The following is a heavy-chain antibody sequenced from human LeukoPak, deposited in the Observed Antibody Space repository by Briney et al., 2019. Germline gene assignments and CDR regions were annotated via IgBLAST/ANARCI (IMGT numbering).Heavy chain of an antibody. Sequence: ASVKVSCKASGYTFTSYGISWVRQAPGQGLGWMGRINPNSGDTNYAQNFQGRVTMTRDTSINTAYMELSRLRSDDTAVYYCARDYCSSTSCLFDYWGQGTLVTVSS. CDR1: GYTFTSYG. CDR3: ARDYCSSTSCLFDY. J-gene: IGHJ4*02. D-gene: IGHD2-2*01. CDR2: INPNSGDT. V-gene: IGHV1-2*06.